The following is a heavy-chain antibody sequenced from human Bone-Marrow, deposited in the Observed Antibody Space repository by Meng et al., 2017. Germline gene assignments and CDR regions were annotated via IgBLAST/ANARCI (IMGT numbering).Heavy chain of an antibody. J-gene: IGHJ5*02. CDR1: GGPITSSSYY. CDR2: IYYSGST. CDR3: ARDCPSPFRWFDP. V-gene: IGHV4-39*07. Sequence: KPSRTLSLTSTVFGGPITSSSYYWGWIRQPPGKGLEWIGSIYYSGSTYYNPSLKSRVTISVDTSKNQFSLKLSSVTAADTAVYYCARDCPSPFRWFDPWGQGTLVTVFS.